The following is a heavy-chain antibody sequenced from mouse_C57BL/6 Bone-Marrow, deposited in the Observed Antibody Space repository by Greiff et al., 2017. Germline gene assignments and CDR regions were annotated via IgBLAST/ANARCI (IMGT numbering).Heavy chain of an antibody. CDR3: ARSGDYYGSNPWYFDV. J-gene: IGHJ1*03. V-gene: IGHV1-53*01. Sequence: QVQLQQPGTELVKPGASVKLSCKASGYTFTSSWMPWVKQRPGQGLEWIGNINPSNGGTDYNEKFKSKATLTVDKASSPASMQHSSLTPEDSAVYDGARSGDYYGSNPWYFDVWGTGTTVTVSS. CDR2: INPSNGGT. CDR1: GYTFTSSW. D-gene: IGHD1-1*01.